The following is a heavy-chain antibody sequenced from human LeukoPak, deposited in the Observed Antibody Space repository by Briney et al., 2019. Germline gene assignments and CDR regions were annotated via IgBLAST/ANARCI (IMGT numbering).Heavy chain of an antibody. CDR3: ARDLPYSSGWYDHFAY. Sequence: GGSLRLSCVTSGSTFSNYAMSWVRQAPGKGLEWVAVIWYDGSNKYYADSVKGRFTISRDNSKNTLYLQMNSLRAEDTAVYYCARDLPYSSGWYDHFAYWGQGTLVTVSS. D-gene: IGHD6-19*01. CDR1: GSTFSNYA. J-gene: IGHJ4*02. CDR2: IWYDGSNK. V-gene: IGHV3-33*08.